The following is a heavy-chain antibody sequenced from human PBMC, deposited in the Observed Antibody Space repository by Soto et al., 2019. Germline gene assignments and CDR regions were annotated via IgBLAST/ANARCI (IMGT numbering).Heavy chain of an antibody. CDR1: GLTFRDAW. D-gene: IGHD3-10*01. CDR2: IRGTTNGGTT. CDR3: TTDLKWYGGDY. V-gene: IGHV3-15*07. Sequence: EVQLVESGGGLVKPGGSLRLSCVVSGLTFRDAWVNWVRQAPGEGLEWVGRIRGTTNGGTTDYAAPVKGRFTISRDDSKNTVYLQSNSLKVEDTAIYHCTTDLKWYGGDYWGQGTLVSVSS. J-gene: IGHJ4*02.